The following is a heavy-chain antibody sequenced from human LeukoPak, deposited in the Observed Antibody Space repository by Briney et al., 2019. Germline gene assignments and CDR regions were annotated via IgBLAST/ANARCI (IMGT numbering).Heavy chain of an antibody. Sequence: SQTLSLTCAVYGGSFSGYYWSWIRQPPGKGLEWIGEINNSGSTNYNPSLKSRVTISVDTSKNQFSLKLSSVTAADTAVYYCARRAVDSPALDYWGQGTRVTVSS. CDR1: GGSFSGYY. J-gene: IGHJ4*02. CDR3: ARRAVDSPALDY. V-gene: IGHV4-34*01. D-gene: IGHD6-19*01. CDR2: INNSGST.